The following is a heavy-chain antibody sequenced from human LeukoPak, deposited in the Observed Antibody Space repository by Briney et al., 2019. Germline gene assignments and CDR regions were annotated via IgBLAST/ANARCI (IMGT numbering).Heavy chain of an antibody. J-gene: IGHJ5*02. D-gene: IGHD2-2*01. Sequence: PGGSLRLSCAASGFIFNNYGLVWVRQAPGKGLEWVSSISSTSTYIYYTDSVKGRFTISRDNAKNSLYLQMDSLRAEDTAVYYCARDPSAVPTAVNWFDPWGQGTLVTVSS. CDR2: ISSTSTYI. V-gene: IGHV3-21*06. CDR1: GFIFNNYG. CDR3: ARDPSAVPTAVNWFDP.